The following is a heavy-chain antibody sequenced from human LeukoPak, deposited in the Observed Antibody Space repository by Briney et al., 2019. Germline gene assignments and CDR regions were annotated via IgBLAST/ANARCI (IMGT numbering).Heavy chain of an antibody. CDR1: GFTFSSYG. D-gene: IGHD3-9*01. CDR2: ISGSGGST. Sequence: GGSLRLSCAASGFTFSSYGTSWVRQAPGKGLEWVSAISGSGGSTYYADSVKGRFTISRDNSKNTLYLQMNSLRAEDTAVYYCAKDLNDILTGVWGKGTTVTISS. J-gene: IGHJ6*04. CDR3: AKDLNDILTGV. V-gene: IGHV3-23*01.